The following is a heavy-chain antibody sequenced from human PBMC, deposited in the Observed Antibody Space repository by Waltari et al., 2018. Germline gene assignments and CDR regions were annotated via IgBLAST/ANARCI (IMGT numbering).Heavy chain of an antibody. D-gene: IGHD3-10*01. J-gene: IGHJ4*02. CDR3: ARGYGSGSPPDY. V-gene: IGHV1-69*01. Sequence: QVQLVQSGAEVKKPGSSVKVSCKASGGTFSSYAIRWVRQAPGQGLEWMEGIIPIFGTANYAQKFQCRVTITADESTSTAYMERSSLRSEDTAVYYCARGYGSGSPPDYWGQGTLVTVSS. CDR2: IIPIFGTA. CDR1: GGTFSSYA.